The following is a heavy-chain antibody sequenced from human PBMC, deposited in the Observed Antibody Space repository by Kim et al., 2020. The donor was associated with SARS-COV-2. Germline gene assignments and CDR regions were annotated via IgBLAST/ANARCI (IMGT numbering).Heavy chain of an antibody. CDR2: ISGYGSYI. CDR3: VKDERASVWGS. D-gene: IGHD3-16*01. J-gene: IGHJ5*02. CDR1: GFMFSAYR. Sequence: GGSLRLSCVASGFMFSAYRMDWVRQAPGKGPEWVSAISGYGSYIYDADSVKGRFTISRDNAKNSVFLQMNSLRAEDTAVYYCVKDERASVWGSWGQGRLVTV. V-gene: IGHV3-21*01.